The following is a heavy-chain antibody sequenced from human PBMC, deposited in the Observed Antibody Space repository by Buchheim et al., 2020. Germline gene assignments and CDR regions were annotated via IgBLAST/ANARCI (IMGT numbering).Heavy chain of an antibody. CDR2: IWYDGSNK. CDR1: GFTFSSYG. CDR3: ARDPSSSSPSWYYYMDV. J-gene: IGHJ6*03. V-gene: IGHV3-33*01. Sequence: QVQLVESGGGVVQPGRSLRLSCAASGFTFSSYGMHWVRQAPGKGLEWVAVIWYDGSNKYYADSVKGRFTISRDNSKNTLYLQMNSLRAEDTAVYYCARDPSSSSPSWYYYMDVWGKGTT. D-gene: IGHD6-6*01.